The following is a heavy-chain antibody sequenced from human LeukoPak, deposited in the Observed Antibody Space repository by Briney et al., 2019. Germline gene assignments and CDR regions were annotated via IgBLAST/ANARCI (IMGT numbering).Heavy chain of an antibody. CDR2: IYTSGST. CDR1: GGSISSGSYY. D-gene: IGHD6-19*01. J-gene: IGHJ3*02. V-gene: IGHV4-61*02. CDR3: PRERRSGWYFAFDI. Sequence: SQTLSLTCTVSGGSISSGSYYWSWIRQPAGKGLEWIGRIYTSGSTNYNPSLKSRVTISVDTSKNQFSLKLSSVTAADTAVYYCPRERRSGWYFAFDIWGQGTMVTVSS.